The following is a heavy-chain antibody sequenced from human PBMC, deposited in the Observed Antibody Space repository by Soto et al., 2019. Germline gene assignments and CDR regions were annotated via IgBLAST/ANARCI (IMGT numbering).Heavy chain of an antibody. CDR1: GYSFTSYW. Sequence: PGESLKISCKGSGYSFTSYWIGWVRQMPGKGLEWMGIIYPGDSDTRYSPSFQGQVTISADKSISTAYLQWSSLKASDTAMYYCARRLSESGYYPHYGMDVWGQGTTVTVSS. CDR2: IYPGDSDT. D-gene: IGHD3-3*01. CDR3: ARRLSESGYYPHYGMDV. V-gene: IGHV5-51*01. J-gene: IGHJ6*02.